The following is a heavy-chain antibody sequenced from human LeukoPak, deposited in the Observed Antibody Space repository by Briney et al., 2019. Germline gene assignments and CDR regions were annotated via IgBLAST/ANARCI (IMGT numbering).Heavy chain of an antibody. J-gene: IGHJ6*02. CDR2: IRSKAYGGTT. CDR1: GFTFSSYW. D-gene: IGHD6-13*01. CDR3: TTIAAAGTRAYYYYGMDV. Sequence: GGSLRLSCAASGFTFSSYWMSWVRQAPGKGLEWVGFIRSKAYGGTTEYAASVKGRFTISRDDSKSIAYLQMNSLKTEDTAVYYCTTIAAAGTRAYYYYGMDVWGQGTTVTVSS. V-gene: IGHV3-49*04.